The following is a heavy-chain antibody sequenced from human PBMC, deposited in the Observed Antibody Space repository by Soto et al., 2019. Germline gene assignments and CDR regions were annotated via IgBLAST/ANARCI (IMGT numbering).Heavy chain of an antibody. Sequence: ASVKVSCKASGYTFTSYGISWVRQAPGQGLEWMGWISAYNGNTNYAQKLQGRVTMTTDTSTSTAYMELRSLRSDDTAVYYCARVGCSGGRCYSFHFQHWGQGTLVTVSS. J-gene: IGHJ1*01. CDR1: GYTFTSYG. CDR2: ISAYNGNT. V-gene: IGHV1-18*01. D-gene: IGHD2-15*01. CDR3: ARVGCSGGRCYSFHFQH.